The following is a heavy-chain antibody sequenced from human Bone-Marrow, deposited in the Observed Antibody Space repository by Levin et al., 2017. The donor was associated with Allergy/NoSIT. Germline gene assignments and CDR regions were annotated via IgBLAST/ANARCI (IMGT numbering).Heavy chain of an antibody. Sequence: GESLKISCKGSGYSFTSYWIGWVRQMPGKGLEWMGIIYPGDSDTRYSPSFQGQVTISADKSISTAYLQWSSLKASDTAMYYCARVNMYYYGSGSYSRYYYYDYMDGWGKGTTVTVSS. CDR1: GYSFTSYW. J-gene: IGHJ6*03. V-gene: IGHV5-51*01. CDR2: IYPGDSDT. CDR3: ARVNMYYYGSGSYSRYYYYDYMDG. D-gene: IGHD3-10*01.